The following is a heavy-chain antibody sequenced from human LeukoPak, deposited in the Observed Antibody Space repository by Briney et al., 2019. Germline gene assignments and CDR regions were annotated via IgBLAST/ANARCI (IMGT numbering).Heavy chain of an antibody. CDR3: ARAYKDRSLAGKKEFFQH. J-gene: IGHJ1*01. CDR2: TYYRSKWYS. D-gene: IGHD6-19*01. Sequence: PSQTLSLTCVISGDSVSSNSAAWTWIRQSPSRGLECLGRTYYRSKWYSNYALSVKSRITINPDTSKNQFSLQLNSVTPEDTALYYCARAYKDRSLAGKKEFFQHWGQGTLVTVSS. CDR1: GDSVSSNSAA. V-gene: IGHV6-1*01.